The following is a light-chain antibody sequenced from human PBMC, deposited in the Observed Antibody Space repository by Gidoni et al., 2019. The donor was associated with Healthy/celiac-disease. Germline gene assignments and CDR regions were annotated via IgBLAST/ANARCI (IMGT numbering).Light chain of an antibody. J-gene: IGKJ1*01. V-gene: IGKV1-5*03. CDR3: QQYNNCWT. CDR1: QSISSW. CDR2: KAS. Sequence: DIQMTQSPSTLSASVGDRVTITCRASQSISSWLAWYQQKPGKAPKVLIYKASSLESGVPSRFSGSGSGTEFTLTISSLQPDDFATYYCQQYNNCWTFGQGTKVEIK.